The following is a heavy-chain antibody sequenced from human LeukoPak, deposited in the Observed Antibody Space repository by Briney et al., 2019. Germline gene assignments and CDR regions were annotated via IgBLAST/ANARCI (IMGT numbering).Heavy chain of an antibody. CDR1: GGSFSGYY. D-gene: IGHD3-10*01. CDR3: ASSTMVRGVVFDY. CDR2: INHSGST. Sequence: SETLSLTCAVYGGSFSGYYWSWIRQPPGKGLEWIGEINHSGSTNYNPSLKSRVTISVDTSKNQFSLKLSSVTAADTAVYYCASSTMVRGVVFDYWGQGTLVTVSS. J-gene: IGHJ4*02. V-gene: IGHV4-34*01.